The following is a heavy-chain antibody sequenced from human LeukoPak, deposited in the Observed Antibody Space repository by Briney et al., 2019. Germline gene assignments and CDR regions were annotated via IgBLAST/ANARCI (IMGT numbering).Heavy chain of an antibody. D-gene: IGHD6-19*01. J-gene: IGHJ4*02. V-gene: IGHV4-59*01. CDR3: AGGGQWLAFDY. CDR2: IYYSGST. Sequence: LGTLSLTCRVSGGATSSYDWSWIRQPPGQGLEGIGYIYYSGSTNYTPSLKSRVTMSVDTSKNQFSLKLSSVTAADTAVYHCAGGGQWLAFDYWGQGTLVTVSS. CDR1: GGATSSYD.